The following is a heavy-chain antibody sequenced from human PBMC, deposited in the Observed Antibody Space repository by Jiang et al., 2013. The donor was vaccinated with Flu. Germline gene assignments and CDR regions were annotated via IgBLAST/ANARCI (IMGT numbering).Heavy chain of an antibody. V-gene: IGHV1-69*02. CDR3: AGGEWSSSWYAY. CDR1: GGTFSSYT. Sequence: AEVKKPGSSVKVSCKASGGTFSSYTISWVRQAPGQGLEWMGRIIPILGIANYAQKFQGRVTITADKSTSTAYMELSSLRSEDTAVYYCAGGEWSSSWYAYWGQGTLVTVSS. J-gene: IGHJ4*02. D-gene: IGHD6-13*01. CDR2: IIPILGIA.